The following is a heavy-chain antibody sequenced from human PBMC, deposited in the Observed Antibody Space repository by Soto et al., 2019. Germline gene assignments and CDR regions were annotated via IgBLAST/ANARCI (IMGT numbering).Heavy chain of an antibody. J-gene: IGHJ3*02. D-gene: IGHD6-13*01. Sequence: SETLSLTCTVSCGSISSGGYYWSWIRQHPGKGLEWIGYIYYSGSTYYNPSLKSRVTISVDTSKNQFSLKLSSVTAADTAVYYCARDVGYSSSLSDIWGQGTMVTVSS. V-gene: IGHV4-31*03. CDR2: IYYSGST. CDR1: CGSISSGGYY. CDR3: ARDVGYSSSLSDI.